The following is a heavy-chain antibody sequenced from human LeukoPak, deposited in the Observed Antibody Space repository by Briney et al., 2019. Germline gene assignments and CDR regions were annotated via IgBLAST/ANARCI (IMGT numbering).Heavy chain of an antibody. V-gene: IGHV1-18*01. CDR1: GYTFTSYG. CDR2: ISAYNGNT. CDR3: ARGPKSNSYGYWIFSF. J-gene: IGHJ4*02. D-gene: IGHD5-18*01. Sequence: AASVKVPCKASGYTFTSYGISWVRQAPGQGLEWVGWISAYNGNTNYAQKLQGRVTMTTDTSTSTAYMELRSLRSDDTAVYYCARGPKSNSYGYWIFSFWGQGTLVTVSS.